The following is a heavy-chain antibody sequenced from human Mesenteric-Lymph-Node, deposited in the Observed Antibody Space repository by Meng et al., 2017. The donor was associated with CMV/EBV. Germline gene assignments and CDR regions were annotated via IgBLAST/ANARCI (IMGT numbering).Heavy chain of an antibody. Sequence: GSLRLSCAATGFTFDTYTLTWVRQAPGKGLEWVSTISGNGYRTYYAESVQGRFTISRDNSKNTLYLQMNSLRAEDTAVHYCARGYISGGLDIWGQGTMVTVSS. CDR1: GFTFDTYT. CDR2: ISGNGYRT. CDR3: ARGYISGGLDI. J-gene: IGHJ3*02. D-gene: IGHD2-15*01. V-gene: IGHV3-23*01.